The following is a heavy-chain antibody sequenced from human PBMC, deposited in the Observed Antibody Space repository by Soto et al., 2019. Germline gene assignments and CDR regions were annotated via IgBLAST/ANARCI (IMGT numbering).Heavy chain of an antibody. V-gene: IGHV1-18*01. J-gene: IGHJ4*02. Sequence: QVPLVQSGAEVKKPGASVKVSCKASGYTFTSYGISWVRQAPGQGLEWMGWISAYNGNTNYAQKLQGRVTMTTDTSTSTAYMDLRSLSSDDTPVYYSAREVDTAMALDYWGQGTLVTVSS. CDR2: ISAYNGNT. D-gene: IGHD5-18*01. CDR1: GYTFTSYG. CDR3: AREVDTAMALDY.